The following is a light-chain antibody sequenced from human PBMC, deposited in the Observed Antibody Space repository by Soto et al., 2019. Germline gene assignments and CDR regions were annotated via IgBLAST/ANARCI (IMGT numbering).Light chain of an antibody. CDR3: ATWDDRLNGYV. V-gene: IGLV1-44*01. CDR2: SNN. CDR1: TSNIGSNT. J-gene: IGLJ1*01. Sequence: QSALTQPPSVSAAPGQKVTVSCSGSTSNIGSNTVTWYQQLPGTPPILHLYSNNLRSSGVPDRFSGSRSGASASQLTSGLQSEDEADYDCATWDDRLNGYVFGSGTKVTVL.